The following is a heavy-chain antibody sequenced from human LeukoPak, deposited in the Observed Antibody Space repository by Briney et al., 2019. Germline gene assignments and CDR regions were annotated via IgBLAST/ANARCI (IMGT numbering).Heavy chain of an antibody. V-gene: IGHV3-64*01. J-gene: IGHJ4*02. D-gene: IGHD6-19*01. CDR3: ARVDSTGWDDAFDY. Sequence: GGSLRLSCTASGFTFSIYATHWVRQAPGKGLEYVSGISDEGGSTYYAKSVRGRFTISRDNSKNTLYLQMGSLRADDMAVYYCARVDSTGWDDAFDYWGQGTLVTVSS. CDR2: ISDEGGST. CDR1: GFTFSIYA.